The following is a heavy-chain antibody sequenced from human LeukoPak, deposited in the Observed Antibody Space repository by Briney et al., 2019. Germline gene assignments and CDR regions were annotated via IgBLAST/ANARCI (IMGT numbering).Heavy chain of an antibody. Sequence: PSETLSLTCTVSGGSISSTSYYWAWIRQHPGKGLEWIGYIYYSGSTYYNPSLKSRVTISVDTSKNQFSLKLSSVTAADTAVYYCARDSAGVAAAGTRGIYYYYGMDVWGQGTTVTVSS. D-gene: IGHD6-13*01. CDR2: IYYSGST. V-gene: IGHV4-31*03. J-gene: IGHJ6*02. CDR1: GGSISSTSYY. CDR3: ARDSAGVAAAGTRGIYYYYGMDV.